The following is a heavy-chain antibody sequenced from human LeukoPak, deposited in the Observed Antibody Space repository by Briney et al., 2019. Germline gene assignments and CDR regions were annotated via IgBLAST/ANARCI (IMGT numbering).Heavy chain of an antibody. CDR1: GFTFSSYA. CDR2: IGSSGRTV. Sequence: PGGSLRLSCAASGFTFSSYAMSWVRQAPGKGLEWISYIGSSGRTVYYADSVKGRFTISRDNAKNTLFLKMSSLSVEDTAVYYCARYSPWFDSWGQGTLVTVSS. D-gene: IGHD4-11*01. V-gene: IGHV3-48*03. CDR3: ARYSPWFDS. J-gene: IGHJ5*01.